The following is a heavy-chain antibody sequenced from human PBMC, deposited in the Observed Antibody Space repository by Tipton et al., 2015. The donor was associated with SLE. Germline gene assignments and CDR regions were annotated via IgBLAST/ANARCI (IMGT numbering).Heavy chain of an antibody. Sequence: TLSLTCTVSGGSISSSSYYWGWIRQPPGKGLEWIGSIYYRGSTYYNPSLKSRVTISVDTSKNQFSLKLSSVTAADTAVYYCATAGGSTSCLYCGYFDLWGRGTLVTVSS. D-gene: IGHD2-2*01. CDR1: GGSISSSSYY. J-gene: IGHJ2*01. CDR2: IYYRGST. CDR3: ATAGGSTSCLYCGYFDL. V-gene: IGHV4-39*07.